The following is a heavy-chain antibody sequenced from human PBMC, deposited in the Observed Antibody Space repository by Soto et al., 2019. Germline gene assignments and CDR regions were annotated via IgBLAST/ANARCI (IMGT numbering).Heavy chain of an antibody. V-gene: IGHV3-11*06. D-gene: IGHD5-18*01. CDR3: ARDTAKTFADY. J-gene: IGHJ4*02. CDR1: GFTFSDYY. CDR2: ISSSSSYT. Sequence: QVQLVESGGGLVKPGGSLRLSCAASGFTFSDYYMSWIRQAPGKGLEWVSYISSSSSYTNYADSVKGRFTISRDNAKNSLYLQMNSLRAEDTAVYYCARDTAKTFADYWGQGTLVTVSS.